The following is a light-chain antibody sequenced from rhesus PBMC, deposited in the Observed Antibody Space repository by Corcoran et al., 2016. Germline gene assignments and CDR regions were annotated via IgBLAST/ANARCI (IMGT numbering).Light chain of an antibody. CDR1: SSDIGGYDY. V-gene: IGLV2-23*01. CDR3: SSYAGSNTFI. J-gene: IGLJ1*01. CDR2: DVT. Sequence: QAALTQPPSVSGTPGQSVTISCTGTSSDIGGYDYVSWYQQHPGKAPKLMIYDVTKRPSGVSDRFSGSKSDNTASLTISGLQAEDEADYYCSSYAGSNTFIFGAGTRLTVL.